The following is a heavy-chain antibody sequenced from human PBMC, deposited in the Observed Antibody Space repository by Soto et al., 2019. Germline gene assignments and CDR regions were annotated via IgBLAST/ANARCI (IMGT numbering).Heavy chain of an antibody. CDR3: AAATR. Sequence: GPLRLSCAASGFTFSSYAMHWVRQAPGKGLEWVAVISYDGSNKYYADSVKGRFTISRDNSKNTLYLQMNSLRAEDTAVYYCAAATRWGQGTLVTVSS. D-gene: IGHD1-26*01. CDR2: ISYDGSNK. J-gene: IGHJ4*02. CDR1: GFTFSSYA. V-gene: IGHV3-30-3*01.